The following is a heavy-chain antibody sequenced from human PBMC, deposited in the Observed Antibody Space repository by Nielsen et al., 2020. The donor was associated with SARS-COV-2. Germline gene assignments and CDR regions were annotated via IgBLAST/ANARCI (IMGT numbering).Heavy chain of an antibody. J-gene: IGHJ4*02. CDR1: GFTFSTYA. CDR3: AKDWTAIVVVPSGGVDY. Sequence: GGSLRLSCAASGFTFSTYAMHWVRQAPGTGLEWVAAISYDGSNKYYVDSVKGRFTISRDNSKNTLYLQMSSLREEDTAAYYCAKDWTAIVVVPSGGVDYWGQGTRVTVSS. D-gene: IGHD2-15*01. CDR2: ISYDGSNK. V-gene: IGHV3-30*18.